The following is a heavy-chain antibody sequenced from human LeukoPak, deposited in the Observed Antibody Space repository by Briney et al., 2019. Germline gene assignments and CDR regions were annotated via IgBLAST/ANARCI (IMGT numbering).Heavy chain of an antibody. D-gene: IGHD6-6*01. CDR3: ARGEGSSSGIPLWDY. J-gene: IGHJ4*02. Sequence: PGGSLRLSCAASGFTFSSYAMSWVRQAPGKGLEWVSAISGSGGSTYYADSVKGRFTISRDNSKNTLYLQMNSLRAEDTAVYYCARGEGSSSGIPLWDYWGQGTLVTVSS. CDR2: ISGSGGST. V-gene: IGHV3-23*01. CDR1: GFTFSSYA.